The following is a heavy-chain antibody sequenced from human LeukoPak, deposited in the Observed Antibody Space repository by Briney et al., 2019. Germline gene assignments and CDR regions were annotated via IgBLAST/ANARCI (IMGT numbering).Heavy chain of an antibody. Sequence: PSETLSLTCTVSGGSISSYYWSWIRQPPGKGLEYIGYIYYSGYTNYNPSLKSRVTISVDTSKNQFSLKLISVTAADTAVYYCARQGRAGTTFDYWGQGTLVTVFS. CDR1: GGSISSYY. D-gene: IGHD6-19*01. J-gene: IGHJ4*02. CDR3: ARQGRAGTTFDY. V-gene: IGHV4-59*01. CDR2: IYYSGYT.